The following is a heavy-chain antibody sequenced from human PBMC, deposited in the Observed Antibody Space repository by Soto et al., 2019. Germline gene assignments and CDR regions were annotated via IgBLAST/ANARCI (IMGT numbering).Heavy chain of an antibody. J-gene: IGHJ4*02. D-gene: IGHD6-19*01. CDR2: IWYDGSNK. Sequence: QVQLVESGGGVVQPGRSLRLSCAGSEFTFSSYGMHWVRHAPGKGLEWVAVIWYDGSNKYYADSVKGRFTISRDNSKNTLYLQMNSLRAEDTAVYYCAREGLRGMAVAGDHGDYWGQGTLVTVSS. CDR3: AREGLRGMAVAGDHGDY. V-gene: IGHV3-33*01. CDR1: EFTFSSYG.